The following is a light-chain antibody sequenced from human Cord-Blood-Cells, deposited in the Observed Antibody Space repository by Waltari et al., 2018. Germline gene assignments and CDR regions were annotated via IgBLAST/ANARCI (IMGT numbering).Light chain of an antibody. Sequence: DIVKPQSPDSLAVSLVERATINCKSSQSVLYTSNNKNYLAWYQQKPGQPPKLLIYWASTRESGVPARFSGSGSGTDFTLTISSLQAEDVAVYYCQQYYSTPLTFGGGTKVEIK. CDR2: WAS. CDR1: QSVLYTSNNKNY. V-gene: IGKV4-1*01. CDR3: QQYYSTPLT. J-gene: IGKJ4*01.